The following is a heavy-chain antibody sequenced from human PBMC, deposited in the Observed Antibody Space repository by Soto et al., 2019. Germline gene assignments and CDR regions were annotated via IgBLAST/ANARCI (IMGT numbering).Heavy chain of an antibody. CDR3: ARVCGGDCHYGMDV. J-gene: IGHJ6*02. Sequence: SETLSLTCTVSGGSISSGGYYWSWIRQHPGKGLEWIGYIYYSGSTYYNPSLKSRVTISVDTSKNQFSLKLSSVTAADTSVYYCARVCGGDCHYGMDVWGQGTTVTVSS. V-gene: IGHV4-31*03. CDR2: IYYSGST. D-gene: IGHD2-21*02. CDR1: GGSISSGGYY.